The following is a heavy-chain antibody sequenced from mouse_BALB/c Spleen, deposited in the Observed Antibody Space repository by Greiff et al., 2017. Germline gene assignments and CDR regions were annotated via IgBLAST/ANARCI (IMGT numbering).Heavy chain of an antibody. D-gene: IGHD2-4*01. Sequence: VQLQQSGAELVKPGASVKLSCKASGYTFTSYWMHWVKQRPGQGLEWIGEIDPSDSYTNYNQKFKGKATLTVDKSSSTAYMQLSSLTSEDSAVYYCARGGDYDYAMDYWGQGTSVTVSS. J-gene: IGHJ4*01. CDR1: GYTFTSYW. V-gene: IGHV1-69*02. CDR3: ARGGDYDYAMDY. CDR2: IDPSDSYT.